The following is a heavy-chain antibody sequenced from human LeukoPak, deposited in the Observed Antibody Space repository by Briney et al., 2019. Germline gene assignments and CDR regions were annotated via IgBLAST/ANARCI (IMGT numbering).Heavy chain of an antibody. CDR3: ARTVDGDYSDY. V-gene: IGHV4-59*01. CDR2: IYYSRST. CDR1: GGSISSYY. Sequence: SETLSLTCTASGGSISSYYWSWIRQPPGKGLEWIGYIYYSRSTNYNPSLKSRVTISVDTSKNQFSLKLSSVTAADTAVYYCARTVDGDYSDYWGQGTLVTVSS. D-gene: IGHD4-17*01. J-gene: IGHJ4*02.